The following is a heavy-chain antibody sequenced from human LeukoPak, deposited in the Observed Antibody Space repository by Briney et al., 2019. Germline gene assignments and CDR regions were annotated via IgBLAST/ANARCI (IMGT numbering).Heavy chain of an antibody. V-gene: IGHV3-30-3*01. CDR1: GFTFSYYA. Sequence: GGSLRLSCAASGFTFSYYAMHWVRQAPGKGLQWVALISYDGSNTYYADSVKGRFTISRDNSKNTLYPQMNTLRPEDTAVYYCARDLKYSNYFDYWGQGTLVTVSS. CDR2: ISYDGSNT. D-gene: IGHD4-11*01. CDR3: ARDLKYSNYFDY. J-gene: IGHJ4*02.